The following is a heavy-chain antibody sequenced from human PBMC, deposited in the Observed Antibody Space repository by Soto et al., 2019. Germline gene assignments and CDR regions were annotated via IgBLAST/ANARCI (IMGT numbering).Heavy chain of an antibody. D-gene: IGHD3-3*01. Sequence: GGSLRLSCAASGFTFSSYSMNWVRQAPGKGLEWVSSISSSSSYIYYADSVKGRFTISRDNAKNSLYLQMNSLRAEDTAVYYCARDRFDFWSGYYQYNWFDPWGQGTLVTVSS. CDR3: ARDRFDFWSGYYQYNWFDP. J-gene: IGHJ5*02. CDR1: GFTFSSYS. CDR2: ISSSSSYI. V-gene: IGHV3-21*01.